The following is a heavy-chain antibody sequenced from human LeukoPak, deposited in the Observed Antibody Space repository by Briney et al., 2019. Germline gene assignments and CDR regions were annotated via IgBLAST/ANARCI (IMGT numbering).Heavy chain of an antibody. Sequence: ASVKVSCKVSGYTLTELSMHWVRQAPGKGLEWMGGFGPEDGETIYAQKFQGRVTMTEDTSTDTAYMELSSLRSEDTAVYYCATMHYDYVWGSYPRDYWGQGTLVTVSS. CDR1: GYTLTELS. D-gene: IGHD3-16*02. V-gene: IGHV1-24*01. J-gene: IGHJ4*02. CDR2: FGPEDGET. CDR3: ATMHYDYVWGSYPRDY.